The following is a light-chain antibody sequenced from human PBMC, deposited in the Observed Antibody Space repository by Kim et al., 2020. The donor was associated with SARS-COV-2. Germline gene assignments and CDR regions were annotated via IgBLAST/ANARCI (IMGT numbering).Light chain of an antibody. CDR2: TNN. CDR3: AAWDDSLSGYVV. J-gene: IGLJ2*01. CDR1: SSNIGSNY. Sequence: QRVTISCSGSSSNIGSNYVYWCQQPPGTAPKLLIYTNNQRPSGVPDRFSGSKSGTSASLAISGLRSEDEADYYCAAWDDSLSGYVVFGGGTQLTVL. V-gene: IGLV1-47*01.